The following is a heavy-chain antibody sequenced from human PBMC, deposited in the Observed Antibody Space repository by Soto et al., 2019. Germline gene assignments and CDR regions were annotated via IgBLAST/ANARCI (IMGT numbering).Heavy chain of an antibody. V-gene: IGHV4-31*03. CDR1: GGSISSGGYY. Sequence: SETLSLTCTVSGGSISSGGYYWSWIRQHPGKGLEWIGYIYYSGSTYYNPSLKSRVTISVDTSKNQFSLKLSSVTAADTAVYYCARDSLITMVRGVTTYGMDVWGQGTTVTVSS. CDR3: ARDSLITMVRGVTTYGMDV. D-gene: IGHD3-10*01. J-gene: IGHJ6*02. CDR2: IYYSGST.